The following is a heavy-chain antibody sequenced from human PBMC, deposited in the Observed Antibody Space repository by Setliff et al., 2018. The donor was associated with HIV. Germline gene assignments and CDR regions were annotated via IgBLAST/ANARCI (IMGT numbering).Heavy chain of an antibody. D-gene: IGHD3-22*01. CDR3: ARSDDSSGYYRVVDAFDI. CDR2: ISAYTGNT. Sequence: ASVKVSCKTSGYSVATHGLSWVRQAPGEGLEWMGWISAYTGNTNYAQKFHGRVSMTTDSSTSTGYMELTSLRSDDTAVYYCARSDDSSGYYRVVDAFDIWGQGTMVTVSS. J-gene: IGHJ3*02. V-gene: IGHV1-18*01. CDR1: GYSVATHG.